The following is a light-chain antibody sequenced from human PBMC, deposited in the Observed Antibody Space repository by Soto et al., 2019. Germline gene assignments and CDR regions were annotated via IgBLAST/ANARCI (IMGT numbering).Light chain of an antibody. V-gene: IGKV3-11*01. CDR2: DAS. Sequence: EIVLTQSPATLSLSPGERATLSCRASQSVSSYLAWYQQKPGQAPRLLIYDASNRATGIPARFSGSGPGTDFTLTISSMQPEDFAVYYCQQYNNWPRTFGQGTKGDIK. J-gene: IGKJ1*01. CDR3: QQYNNWPRT. CDR1: QSVSSY.